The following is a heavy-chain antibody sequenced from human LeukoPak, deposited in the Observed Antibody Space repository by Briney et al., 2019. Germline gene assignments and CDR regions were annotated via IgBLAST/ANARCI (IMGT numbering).Heavy chain of an antibody. Sequence: GGSLRLSCAASGFTVSSNEMSWVRQAPGKGLEWVSSISGGSTYYADSRKGRFTISRDNSKNTLYLQMNSLRAEDTAVYYCARRAGAYSHPYDYWGQGTLVTVSS. J-gene: IGHJ4*02. V-gene: IGHV3-38*03. CDR1: GFTVSSNE. CDR3: ARRAGAYSHPYDY. CDR2: ISGGST. D-gene: IGHD4/OR15-4a*01.